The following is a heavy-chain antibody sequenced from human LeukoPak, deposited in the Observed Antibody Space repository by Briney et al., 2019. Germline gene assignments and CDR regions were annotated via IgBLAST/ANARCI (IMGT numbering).Heavy chain of an antibody. CDR3: ALIEGDDFLDN. D-gene: IGHD2-21*02. Sequence: ASLKIPCKASVNIFPKFGVNWVRQAPGRGLEWMGWISAYTGNTFYAPKVQDRVIMTRNTSTDTAYMELRNLRSDDTAFYYCALIEGDDFLDNWGQGTLVTVSS. J-gene: IGHJ4*02. CDR2: ISAYTGNT. V-gene: IGHV1-18*01. CDR1: VNIFPKFG.